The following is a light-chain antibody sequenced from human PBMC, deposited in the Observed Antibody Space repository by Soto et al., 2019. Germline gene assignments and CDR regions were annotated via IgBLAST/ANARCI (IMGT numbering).Light chain of an antibody. J-gene: IGKJ5*01. V-gene: IGKV3-20*01. CDR3: QQYGSSPLIT. CDR2: ATS. Sequence: VLTQSPGTLSVSPGERATLSCRASQSVDSTYLAWYQHKPDHSPRLLTYATSTRAAGIPDRFSGSGSGTDFTLTISRLEPEDFAVYYCQQYGSSPLITFGQGTRLEIK. CDR1: QSVDSTY.